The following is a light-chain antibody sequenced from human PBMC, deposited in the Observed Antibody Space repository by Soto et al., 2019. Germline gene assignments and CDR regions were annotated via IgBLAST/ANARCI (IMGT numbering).Light chain of an antibody. Sequence: IQLTQSPSTLSGSVGDRVTITCRASQTISSWLAWYQQKPGKAPKLLIYKASTLKSGVPSRFSGSGSGTEFTLTISSLQPEDVATYYCQNFDSAPQTFGQGTKVDI. CDR1: QTISSW. CDR3: QNFDSAPQT. V-gene: IGKV1-5*03. J-gene: IGKJ1*01. CDR2: KAS.